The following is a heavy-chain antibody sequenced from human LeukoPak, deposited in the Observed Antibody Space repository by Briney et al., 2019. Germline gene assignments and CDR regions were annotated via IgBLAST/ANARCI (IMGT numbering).Heavy chain of an antibody. J-gene: IGHJ3*02. CDR2: IKQDGSEK. Sequence: GGSLRLSCAAAGFTFTDFWMSWVRQAPGKGLEWVANIKQDGSEKYYVDSVKGRFTISRDNAKNSLYLQMNSLRAEDTDVYYCAREGGNADAFDIWGQGTMVTVSS. V-gene: IGHV3-7*01. CDR1: GFTFTDFW. D-gene: IGHD4-23*01. CDR3: AREGGNADAFDI.